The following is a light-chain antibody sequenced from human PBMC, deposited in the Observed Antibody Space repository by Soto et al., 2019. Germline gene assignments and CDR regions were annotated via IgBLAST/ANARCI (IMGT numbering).Light chain of an antibody. Sequence: EFVLTQSPGTLSLSPGERATLSCRASQSPSSSYFAWYQQKPGQAPRLLIYGVSSRATGIPDRFSGSGSGTDFTLTISSLEHEDFAVYFCQHYGTSPLTFGQGTKVEIK. CDR3: QHYGTSPLT. V-gene: IGKV3-20*01. CDR1: QSPSSSY. J-gene: IGKJ1*01. CDR2: GVS.